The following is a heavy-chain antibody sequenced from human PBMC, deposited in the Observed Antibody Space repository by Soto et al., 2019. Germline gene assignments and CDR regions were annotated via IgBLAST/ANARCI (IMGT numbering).Heavy chain of an antibody. CDR2: VGGTGSDT. D-gene: IGHD2-21*01. CDR1: GFNFGNYA. CDR3: AKDFIPRNSIYDPFDI. Sequence: EVQLLESGGGLVQPGGSLEISCGASGFNFGNYAMSWVRQAPGKGPEWVSRVGGTGSDTDYADSVRGRFTISRDNSKNTLYLHMNSLRAEDTAIYVCAKDFIPRNSIYDPFDIWGQGTTVTVSS. J-gene: IGHJ3*02. V-gene: IGHV3-23*01.